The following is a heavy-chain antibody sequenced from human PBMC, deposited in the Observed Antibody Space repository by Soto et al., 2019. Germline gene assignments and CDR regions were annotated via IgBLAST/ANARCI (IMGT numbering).Heavy chain of an antibody. V-gene: IGHV1-3*01. CDR1: GYTFTSYA. D-gene: IGHD5-18*01. J-gene: IGHJ3*02. CDR2: INAGNGNT. Sequence: ASVKVSCKASGYTFTSYAMHWVRQAPGQRLEWMGWINAGNGNTKYSQKFQGRVTITRDTSASTAYMELSSLRSEDTAVYYCARATAMVRDAFDIWGQGTMVTVSS. CDR3: ARATAMVRDAFDI.